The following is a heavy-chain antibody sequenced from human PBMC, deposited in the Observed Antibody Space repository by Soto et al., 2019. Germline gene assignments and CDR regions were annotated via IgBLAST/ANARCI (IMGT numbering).Heavy chain of an antibody. CDR2: ISQSEGT. CDR1: GGSFSGYY. CDR3: ARGSDRYKVHY. D-gene: IGHD1-1*01. J-gene: IGHJ4*02. V-gene: IGHV4-34*01. Sequence: QERLQQWGAGLLKPSETLSLTCAVYGGSFSGYYWNWIHQPPGKGLEWIGEISQSEGTSYNPSLKSRVTISVDTSMNQFSLKLRSVTAADTAVYFCARGSDRYKVHYWGQGTLVTVSS.